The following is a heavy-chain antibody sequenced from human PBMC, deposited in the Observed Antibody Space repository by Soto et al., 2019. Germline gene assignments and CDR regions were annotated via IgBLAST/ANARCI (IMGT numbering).Heavy chain of an antibody. CDR3: ARKGSIPGYFDY. Sequence: PSETLSLTCTVSGGSISSSSYYWGWIRQPPGKGLEWIGSIYYSGSTYYNPSLKSRVTISVDTSKNQFSLKLSSVTAADTAVYYCARKGSIPGYFDYWGQGTLVTVSS. CDR1: GGSISSSSYY. J-gene: IGHJ4*02. D-gene: IGHD3-10*01. CDR2: IYYSGST. V-gene: IGHV4-39*01.